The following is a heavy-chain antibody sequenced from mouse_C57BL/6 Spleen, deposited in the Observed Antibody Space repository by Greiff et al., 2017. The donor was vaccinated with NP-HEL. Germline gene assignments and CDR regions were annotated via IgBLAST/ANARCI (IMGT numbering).Heavy chain of an antibody. CDR1: GYAFSSSW. D-gene: IGHD2-14*01. Sequence: QVQLQQSGPELVKPGASVEISCKASGYAFSSSWMNWVKQRPGKGLEWIGRIYPGDGDTNYNGKFKGKATLTADKSSSTAYMQLSSLTSEDSAVYFCASMRTTLYSGQGTTLTVSS. CDR3: ASMRTTLY. CDR2: IYPGDGDT. V-gene: IGHV1-82*01. J-gene: IGHJ2*01.